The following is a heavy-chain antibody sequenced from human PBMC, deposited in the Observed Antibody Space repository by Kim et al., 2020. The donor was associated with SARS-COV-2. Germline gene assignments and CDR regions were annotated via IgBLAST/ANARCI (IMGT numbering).Heavy chain of an antibody. V-gene: IGHV4-34*01. Sequence: SETLSLTCAVYGGSFSGYYWSWIRQPPGKGLEWIGEINHSGSTNYNPSLKSRVTISVDTSKNQFSLKLSSVTAADTAVYYCARANGGPSEQLAPRKNWYFDLWGRGTLVTVSS. J-gene: IGHJ2*01. D-gene: IGHD6-6*01. CDR2: INHSGST. CDR1: GGSFSGYY. CDR3: ARANGGPSEQLAPRKNWYFDL.